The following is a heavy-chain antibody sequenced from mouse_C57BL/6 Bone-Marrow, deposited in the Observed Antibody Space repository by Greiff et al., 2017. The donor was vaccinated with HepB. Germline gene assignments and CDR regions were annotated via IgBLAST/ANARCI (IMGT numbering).Heavy chain of an antibody. CDR2: IYPGSGST. CDR1: GYTFTSYW. J-gene: IGHJ4*01. Sequence: QVQLQQPGAELVKPGASVKMSCKASGYTFTSYWITWVKQRPGQGLEWIGDIYPGSGSTNYNEKFKSKATLTVDTSSSTAYMQLSSLTSEDSAVYYCASESYYGSSFYAMDYWGQGTSVTVSS. D-gene: IGHD1-1*01. CDR3: ASESYYGSSFYAMDY. V-gene: IGHV1-55*01.